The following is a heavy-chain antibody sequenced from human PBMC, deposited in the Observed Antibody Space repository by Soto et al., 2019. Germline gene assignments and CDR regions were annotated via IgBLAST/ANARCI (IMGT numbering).Heavy chain of an antibody. CDR1: GFSVSTSGVG. CDR2: IYWNDDK. CDR3: GHRIGRVDWFDP. J-gene: IGHJ5*02. D-gene: IGHD1-26*01. V-gene: IGHV2-5*01. Sequence: SGPTLVNPTQTLTLTCTFSGFSVSTSGVGVGWIRQPPGKALEWLALIYWNDDKRYSPSLKCRLTITKDICKDQVVLTITNKDSVDTATYYCGHRIGRVDWFDPWGQGTLVTV.